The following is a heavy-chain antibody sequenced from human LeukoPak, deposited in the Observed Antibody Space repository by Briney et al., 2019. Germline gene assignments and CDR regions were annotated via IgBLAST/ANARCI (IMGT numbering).Heavy chain of an antibody. D-gene: IGHD6-6*01. CDR1: GSGFTFSSYA. V-gene: IGHV3-23*01. CDR2: ISGSGGTT. Sequence: PGGSLRLSCAASGSGFTFSSYAFNWVRQAPGKGLEWVSAISGSGGTTYYADSVKGRFTISRDNAKNSLYLQMNSLRAEDTAVYYCARDMVAQQLVYGMDVWGQGTTVTVSS. J-gene: IGHJ6*02. CDR3: ARDMVAQQLVYGMDV.